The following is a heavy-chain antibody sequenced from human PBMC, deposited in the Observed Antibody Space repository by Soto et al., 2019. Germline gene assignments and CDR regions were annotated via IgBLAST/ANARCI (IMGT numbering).Heavy chain of an antibody. CDR2: ISSSSSTI. CDR1: GFSFSSFS. CDR3: ARDPNYYDSSGLFDY. J-gene: IGHJ4*02. V-gene: IGHV3-48*02. D-gene: IGHD3-22*01. Sequence: EVQLVASGGGLVQPGGSLRLSCAASGFSFSSFSMNWVRQAPGKGLEWVSYISSSSSTIYYADSVKGRVTISRDNAKNSLYLQMNRLRDEDTAVYYCARDPNYYDSSGLFDYWGQGTLVTVSS.